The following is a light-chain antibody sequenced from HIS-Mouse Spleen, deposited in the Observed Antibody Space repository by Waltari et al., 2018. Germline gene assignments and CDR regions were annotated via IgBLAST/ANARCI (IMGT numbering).Light chain of an antibody. CDR1: SSDVGGYNS. V-gene: IGLV2-14*03. J-gene: IGLJ2*01. CDR3: SSYTSSSTEV. CDR2: DVI. Sequence: QSALTQPASVSGSPGQSITISCTGTSSDVGGYNSVSWYQQHPGKAPKLMIYDVINRPSGVSNRVSGSRSGNTASLTISGLQAEDEADYYCSSYTSSSTEVFGGGTKLTVL.